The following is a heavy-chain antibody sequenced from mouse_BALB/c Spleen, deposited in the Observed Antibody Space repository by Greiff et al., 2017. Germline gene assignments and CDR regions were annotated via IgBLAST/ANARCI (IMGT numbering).Heavy chain of an antibody. Sequence: VPLQQPGAALVRPGASVKLSCKASGYTFTSYWINWVKLRPGQGLEWIGNIYPSDSSTNYNQKFKDTATLTVDNSSSTASMQLSSPTSEASAGYYWTRTESGDWYIDGGGAGTTVTVSS. V-gene: IGHV1-69*02. CDR3: TRTESGDWYIDG. J-gene: IGHJ1*01. CDR1: GYTFTSYW. CDR2: IYPSDSST.